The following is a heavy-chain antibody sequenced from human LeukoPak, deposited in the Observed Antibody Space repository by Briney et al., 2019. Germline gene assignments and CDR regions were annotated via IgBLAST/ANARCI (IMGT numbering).Heavy chain of an antibody. J-gene: IGHJ3*02. D-gene: IGHD2-15*01. Sequence: SETLSLTCTVSGGSISSYYWSWIRQPPGKGLEWIGYIYYSGSTNYNPSLKSRVTMSVDTSKNQFSLKLSSVTAAETAVYYCARRKGGGSCCYDAFDIWGQGTMVTVSS. CDR3: ARRKGGGSCCYDAFDI. CDR2: IYYSGST. V-gene: IGHV4-59*08. CDR1: GGSISSYY.